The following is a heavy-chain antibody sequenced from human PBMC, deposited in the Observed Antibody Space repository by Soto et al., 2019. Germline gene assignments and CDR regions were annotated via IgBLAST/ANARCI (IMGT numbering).Heavy chain of an antibody. D-gene: IGHD4-17*01. CDR3: ATERSDEYGDY. J-gene: IGHJ4*02. V-gene: IGHV3-21*01. Sequence: EVQLVESGGGLVKPGGSLRLSCAASGFTFSSYSMNWVRQAPGKGLEWVSSISSSSRYIYYADSMKGRFTISRDNAKNSLYLQMNSLRAEDTAVYYCATERSDEYGDYWGQGTLVTVSS. CDR1: GFTFSSYS. CDR2: ISSSSRYI.